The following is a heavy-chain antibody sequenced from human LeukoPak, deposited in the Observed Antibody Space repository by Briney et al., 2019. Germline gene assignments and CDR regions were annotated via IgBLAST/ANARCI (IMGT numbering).Heavy chain of an antibody. Sequence: GASVKVSCKASGYTFTGYYMHWVRQAPGQGLEWMGRINPNSGGTNYAQKFQGRVTMTRDTSISTAYMELSRLRSDDTAVYYCARGRDCSSTSCIRRGMDVWGQGTTVTVSS. CDR2: INPNSGGT. J-gene: IGHJ6*02. D-gene: IGHD2-2*01. V-gene: IGHV1-2*06. CDR3: ARGRDCSSTSCIRRGMDV. CDR1: GYTFTGYY.